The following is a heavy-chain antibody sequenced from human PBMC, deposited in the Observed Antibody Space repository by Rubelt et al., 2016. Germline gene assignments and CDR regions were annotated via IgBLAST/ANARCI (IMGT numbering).Heavy chain of an antibody. CDR1: GGSISSYY. D-gene: IGHD2-15*01. CDR3: ARTGYCSGGTCYSVVDY. CDR2: IYHSGST. Sequence: QVQLQESGPGLVKPSETLSLTCTVSGGSISSYYWRWIRQPPGTGLEWIGEIYHSGSTNYNPSLKSRLTISVDNSKNQFTLKLGTVTAADTAVYYCARTGYCSGGTCYSVVDYWGRGTLVTVSS. V-gene: IGHV4-59*12. J-gene: IGHJ4*02.